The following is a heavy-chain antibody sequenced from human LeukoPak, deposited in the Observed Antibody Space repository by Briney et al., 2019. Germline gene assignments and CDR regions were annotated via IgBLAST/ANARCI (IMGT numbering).Heavy chain of an antibody. CDR1: GGSFSGYY. V-gene: IGHV4-34*01. Sequence: SETLSLTCGVHGGSFSGYYWSWIRQPPGKGLEWIGEINHSGSTNYNPSLKSRVTISEDASKNQFSLKLSSVTAADTAVYYCARLLTGTYYYYGMDVWGQGTTVTVSS. CDR3: ARLLTGTYYYYGMDV. CDR2: INHSGST. J-gene: IGHJ6*02. D-gene: IGHD1-20*01.